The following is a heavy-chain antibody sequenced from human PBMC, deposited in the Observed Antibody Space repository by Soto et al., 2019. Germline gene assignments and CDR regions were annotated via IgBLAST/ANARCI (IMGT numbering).Heavy chain of an antibody. V-gene: IGHV1-69*04. CDR1: GGTFSSYT. Sequence: SVKVSCKASGGTFSSYTISWVRQAPGQGLEWMGRIIPILGIANYAQKFQGRVTITADKSTSTAYMELSSLRSEDTAVYYCAREGSLGPEPYYYYMDVWGKGTTVNVSS. J-gene: IGHJ6*03. D-gene: IGHD1-26*01. CDR2: IIPILGIA. CDR3: AREGSLGPEPYYYYMDV.